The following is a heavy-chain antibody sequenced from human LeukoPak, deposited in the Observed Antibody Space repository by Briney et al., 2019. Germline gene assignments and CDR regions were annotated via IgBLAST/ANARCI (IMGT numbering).Heavy chain of an antibody. J-gene: IGHJ4*02. CDR1: GGSFSGYY. CDR3: ARVGDIVATILPDY. CDR2: INHSGST. V-gene: IGHV4-34*01. Sequence: SETLSLTCAVYGGSFSGYYWSWIRQPPGKGLEWIGEINHSGSTNYNPSLKSRVTISVDTSKNQFSLKLSSVTAADTAVYYCARVGDIVATILPDYWGQGALVTVSS. D-gene: IGHD5-12*01.